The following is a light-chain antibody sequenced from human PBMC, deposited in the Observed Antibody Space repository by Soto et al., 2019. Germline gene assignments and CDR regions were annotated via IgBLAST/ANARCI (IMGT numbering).Light chain of an antibody. CDR2: SNN. J-gene: IGLJ3*02. Sequence: QSVLTQPPSASGTPGQRVTISCSGSSSNIGSNYVYWYQQLPGTAPKLLIYSNNQRPSGVPDRFSGSKSGTSASLAISGLRSEDDADYYCAAWEDSSWVFGVGTKLTVL. CDR3: AAWEDSSWV. V-gene: IGLV1-47*02. CDR1: SSNIGSNY.